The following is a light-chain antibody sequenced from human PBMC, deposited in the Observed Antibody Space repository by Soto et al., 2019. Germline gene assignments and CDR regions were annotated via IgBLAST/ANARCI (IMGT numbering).Light chain of an antibody. V-gene: IGKV1-5*03. CDR3: QQYNDNWT. CDR1: QSISSW. Sequence: DIQMTQSPSTLSASVGDRVTITCRASQSISSWLAWHQQKPGKAPRLLIYKASNLESGVPSRFSGSGSGTEFTLTITSLQPDYSATYYCQQYNDNWTFGQGTKVDIK. J-gene: IGKJ1*01. CDR2: KAS.